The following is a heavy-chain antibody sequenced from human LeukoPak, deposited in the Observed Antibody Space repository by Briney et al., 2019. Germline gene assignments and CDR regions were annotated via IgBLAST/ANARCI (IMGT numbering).Heavy chain of an antibody. D-gene: IGHD6-19*01. J-gene: IGHJ4*02. CDR2: ISGSGGST. Sequence: GGSLRLSCAASGFTFSSYAMSWVRQAPGRGLEWVSAISGSGGSTYYADSVKGRFTISRDNSKNTLYLQMNSLRAEDAAVYYCAKADSGWPYYFNYWGQGTLVTVSS. CDR1: GFTFSSYA. V-gene: IGHV3-23*01. CDR3: AKADSGWPYYFNY.